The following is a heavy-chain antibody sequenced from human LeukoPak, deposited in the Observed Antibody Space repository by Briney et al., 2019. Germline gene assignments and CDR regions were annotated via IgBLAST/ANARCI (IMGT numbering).Heavy chain of an antibody. Sequence: GASVKVSCKASGGTFSSYAISWVRQAPGQGLEWMGGIIPIFGTANYAQKLQGRVTITADESTSTAYMELSSLRSEDTAVYYCASSSWYVGGVIVIPLYYWGQGTLVTVSS. J-gene: IGHJ4*02. CDR2: IIPIFGTA. D-gene: IGHD3-16*02. CDR1: GGTFSSYA. V-gene: IGHV1-69*13. CDR3: ASSSWYVGGVIVIPLYY.